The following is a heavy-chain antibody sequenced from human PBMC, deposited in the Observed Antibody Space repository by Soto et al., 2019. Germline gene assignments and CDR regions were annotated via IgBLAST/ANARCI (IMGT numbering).Heavy chain of an antibody. D-gene: IGHD3-10*01. J-gene: IGHJ5*02. Sequence: GGSLRLSCAASGFTFSTYAMHWVRQAPGKGLGWVATISDYGSNKYYADSVKGRFTISRDNSKDTLWLQMNSLRAEDTAVYYCPREGHGDWFDPWGQGTLVTVSS. CDR2: ISDYGSNK. V-gene: IGHV3-30-3*01. CDR1: GFTFSTYA. CDR3: PREGHGDWFDP.